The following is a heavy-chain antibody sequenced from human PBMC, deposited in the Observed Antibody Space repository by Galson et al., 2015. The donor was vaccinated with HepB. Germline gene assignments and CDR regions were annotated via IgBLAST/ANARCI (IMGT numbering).Heavy chain of an antibody. D-gene: IGHD2-21*01. CDR3: ARDAHSRQGSDY. Sequence: SLRLSCAAPGFTFSSYWMSWVRQAPGKGLEWVANINEDGSAKKYVDSEKGRCTISRDNVRNSLYLQMNSLRVEDTAVYYCARDAHSRQGSDYWGQGTLVTVSS. J-gene: IGHJ4*02. CDR1: GFTFSSYW. V-gene: IGHV3-7*01. CDR2: INEDGSAK.